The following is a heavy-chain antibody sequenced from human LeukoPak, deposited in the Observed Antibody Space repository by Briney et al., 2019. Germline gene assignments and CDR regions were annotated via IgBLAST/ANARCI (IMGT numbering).Heavy chain of an antibody. CDR1: GFTFTSYA. CDR2: VSGSGDGT. D-gene: IGHD4-17*01. V-gene: IGHV3-23*01. J-gene: IGHJ4*02. CDR3: AKERLGGNYGDYAVDY. Sequence: GGSLRLSCAASGFTFTSYAMGWVRQARGNGLEWLSSVSGSGDGTYYADSVKGRFTISRDNSKKKLDLHMDSLRAEDTAVYYCAKERLGGNYGDYAVDYWGQGTMVTVSS.